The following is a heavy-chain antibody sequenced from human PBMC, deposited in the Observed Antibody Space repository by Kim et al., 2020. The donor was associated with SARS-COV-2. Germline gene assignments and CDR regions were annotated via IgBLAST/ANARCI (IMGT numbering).Heavy chain of an antibody. Sequence: IYAQKLQGRVSMTTDTSTSTAYMELRSLRSDDTAAYYCARERSGTHGMDVWGQGTTVTVSS. J-gene: IGHJ6*02. D-gene: IGHD3-10*01. CDR3: ARERSGTHGMDV. V-gene: IGHV1-18*01.